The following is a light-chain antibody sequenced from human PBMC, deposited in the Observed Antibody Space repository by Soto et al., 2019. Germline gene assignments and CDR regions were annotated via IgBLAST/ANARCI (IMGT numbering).Light chain of an antibody. Sequence: DIQITQSASSLSASMGDRVAITCRASQAISNSLAWYQQKPGKPPQLLIYAASTLQSGVPSRFSGRGSGTEFTLTISGLQSEDFAVYYCQQYSKWPPWTFGPGTKVDIK. CDR2: AAS. J-gene: IGKJ1*01. CDR1: QAISNS. V-gene: IGKV1-27*01. CDR3: QQYSKWPPWT.